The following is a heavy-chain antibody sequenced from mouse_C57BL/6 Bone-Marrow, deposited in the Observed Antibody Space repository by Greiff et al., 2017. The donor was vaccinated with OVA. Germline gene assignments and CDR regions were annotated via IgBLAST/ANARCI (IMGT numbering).Heavy chain of an antibody. D-gene: IGHD2-5*01. CDR3: ARWSNYEGAWFAY. J-gene: IGHJ3*01. CDR1: GFTFSSYG. CDR2: ISSGGSYT. Sequence: EVQLQESGGDLVKPGGSLKLSCAASGFTFSSYGMSWVRQTPDKRLEWVATISSGGSYTYYPDSVKGRFTISRDNAKNTLYLQMSSLKSEDTAMYYCARWSNYEGAWFAYWGQGTLVTVSA. V-gene: IGHV5-6*01.